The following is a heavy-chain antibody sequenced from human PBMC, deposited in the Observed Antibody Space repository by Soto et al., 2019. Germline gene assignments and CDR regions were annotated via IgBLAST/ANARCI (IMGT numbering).Heavy chain of an antibody. D-gene: IGHD1-7*01. CDR3: ASSGAFRNWNYEYYYYGMDV. J-gene: IGHJ6*02. CDR2: IIPIFGTA. Sequence: ASVKVSCKASGGTFSSYAISWVRQAPGQGLEWMGGIIPIFGTANYAQKFQGRVTITADESTSTAYMELSSLRSEDTAVYYCASSGAFRNWNYEYYYYGMDVWGQGTTVTVSS. V-gene: IGHV1-69*13. CDR1: GGTFSSYA.